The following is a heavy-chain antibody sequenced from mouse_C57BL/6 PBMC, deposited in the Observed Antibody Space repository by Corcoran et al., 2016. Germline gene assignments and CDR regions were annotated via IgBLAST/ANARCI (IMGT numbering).Heavy chain of an antibody. J-gene: IGHJ4*01. D-gene: IGHD2-2*01. CDR3: ARGYGYAGMDY. CDR2: INTYSGVP. V-gene: IGHV9-3*01. Sequence: QIQLVQSGPELKKPGETVKISCKASGYTFTTYGMSWVKQAPGKGLKWMGWINTYSGVPTYADDFKGRFAFSLETSASTAYLQINNLKNEDTATYFCARGYGYAGMDYWGQGTAVTVSS. CDR1: GYTFTTYG.